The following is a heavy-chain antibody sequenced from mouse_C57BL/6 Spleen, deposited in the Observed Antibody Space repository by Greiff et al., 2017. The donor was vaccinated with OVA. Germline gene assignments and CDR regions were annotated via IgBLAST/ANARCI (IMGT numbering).Heavy chain of an antibody. CDR2: ISRGSSTI. J-gene: IGHJ3*01. Sequence: EVKLVESGGGLVKPGGSLTLSCAASGFTFTDYVMHWVRQAPGKGLEWVGYISRGSSTIYYADTVKGRFTISRDNAKNTLFLQMTSLRSEDTAMYYCAYGSSWFAYWGQGTLVTVSA. D-gene: IGHD1-1*01. CDR1: GFTFTDYV. CDR3: AYGSSWFAY. V-gene: IGHV5-17*01.